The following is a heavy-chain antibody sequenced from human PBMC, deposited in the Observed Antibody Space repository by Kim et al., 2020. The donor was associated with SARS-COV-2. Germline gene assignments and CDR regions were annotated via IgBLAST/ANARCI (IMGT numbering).Heavy chain of an antibody. D-gene: IGHD2-15*01. Sequence: SETLSLTCTVSGGSISSYYWSWIRQPPGKGLEWIGYIYYSGSTNYNPSLKSRVTISVDTSKNQFSLKLSSVTAADTAVYYCARFPGVRVVAASTTTRDNWFDPWGQGTLVTVSS. CDR3: ARFPGVRVVAASTTTRDNWFDP. CDR1: GGSISSYY. V-gene: IGHV4-59*01. J-gene: IGHJ5*02. CDR2: IYYSGST.